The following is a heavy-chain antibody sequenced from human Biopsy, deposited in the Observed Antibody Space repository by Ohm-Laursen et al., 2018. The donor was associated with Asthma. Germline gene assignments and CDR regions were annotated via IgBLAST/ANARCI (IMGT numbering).Heavy chain of an antibody. Sequence: SQTLSLTCSVSGGSISSGAYFWSWARHHPGKGLEWIGYINYSGTTYYNPSLKSRVTIAVETSKNQFSLTLTSVTAADTALYYCARDLAGHCTSASCYGFDSWGQGAQVTVSS. J-gene: IGHJ5*01. CDR3: ARDLAGHCTSASCYGFDS. CDR1: GGSISSGAYF. CDR2: INYSGTT. D-gene: IGHD2-2*01. V-gene: IGHV4-31*03.